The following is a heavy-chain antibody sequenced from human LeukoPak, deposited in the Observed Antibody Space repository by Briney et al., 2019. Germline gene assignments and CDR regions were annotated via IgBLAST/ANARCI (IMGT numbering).Heavy chain of an antibody. D-gene: IGHD5-18*01. CDR3: AKLVGYSYGYFDY. J-gene: IGHJ4*02. CDR1: GFTFSSYA. V-gene: IGHV3-23*01. Sequence: GGSLRLSCAASGFTFSSYAMNWVRQAPGKGLEWVSAISGSGGSTYYADSVKGRFTISRDNSKNTLYLQMNSLRAEDTAVYYCAKLVGYSYGYFDYWGQGTLVTVSS. CDR2: ISGSGGST.